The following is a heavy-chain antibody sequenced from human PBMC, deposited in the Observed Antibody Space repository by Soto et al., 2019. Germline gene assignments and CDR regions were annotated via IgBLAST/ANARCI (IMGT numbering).Heavy chain of an antibody. CDR2: IIPNLGIA. Sequence: QVQLLQSGAEVKKPGSSVKVSCTASGGTFSSDTISWVRQAPGPGLEWMGRIIPNLGIANYAQKFQGRVTITADKSTSTAYMELSSLRSEDTAVYYCARDETYGDYLDSYWGQGTLVTVSS. D-gene: IGHD4-17*01. V-gene: IGHV1-69*08. CDR3: ARDETYGDYLDSY. CDR1: GGTFSSDT. J-gene: IGHJ4*02.